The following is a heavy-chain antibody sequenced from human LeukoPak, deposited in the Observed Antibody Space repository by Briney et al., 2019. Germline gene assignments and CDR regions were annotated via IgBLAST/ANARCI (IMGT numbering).Heavy chain of an antibody. Sequence: GASVNVSCKASGYTFTSYAMHWVRQSPGQGLEWMGWINTNTGNPTYAQGFTGRFVFSLDTSVSTAYLQISSLKAEDTAVYYCARVKGYYYDSSGYSNSWTDYYFDYWGQGTLVTVSS. J-gene: IGHJ4*02. V-gene: IGHV7-4-1*02. CDR2: INTNTGNP. CDR1: GYTFTSYA. D-gene: IGHD3-22*01. CDR3: ARVKGYYYDSSGYSNSWTDYYFDY.